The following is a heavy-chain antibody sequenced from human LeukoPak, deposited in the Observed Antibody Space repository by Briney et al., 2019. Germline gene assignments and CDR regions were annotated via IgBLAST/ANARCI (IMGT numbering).Heavy chain of an antibody. V-gene: IGHV4-4*07. Sequence: PSETLCLTCTVSGGSISSYYWSWIRQRPGKGLEWIGRIYTSGSTNYNPSPTSRGTMSVPTSKNQFSLKLSSVTAANTAVYYCARDPKIDPWGQGTLVTVSS. CDR1: GGSISSYY. CDR2: IYTSGST. J-gene: IGHJ5*02. CDR3: ARDPKIDP.